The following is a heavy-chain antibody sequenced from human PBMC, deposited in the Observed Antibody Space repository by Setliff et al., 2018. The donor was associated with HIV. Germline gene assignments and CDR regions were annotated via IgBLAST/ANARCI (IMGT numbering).Heavy chain of an antibody. CDR1: GYTFNAYY. D-gene: IGHD1-26*01. J-gene: IGHJ5*02. CDR3: ARWGEISGNYPGVWFDP. V-gene: IGHV1-2*02. Sequence: ASVKVSCKASGYTFNAYYIHWVRQAPGQGLEWMGWINPNSGGTKYAQRFQGRVTMTRDTSITTGYMELSRLRSDDTAVYYCARWGEISGNYPGVWFDPWGQGTLVTVSS. CDR2: INPNSGGT.